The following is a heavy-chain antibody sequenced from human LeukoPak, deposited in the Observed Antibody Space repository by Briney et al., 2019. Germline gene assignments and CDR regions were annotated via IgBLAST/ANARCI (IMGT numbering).Heavy chain of an antibody. D-gene: IGHD1-26*01. Sequence: SVKVSCKAAGGTISNYVISWVRQAPGQGLEWMGGIIPIFTTANYAQKFQGRVTITADESTSTAYMELSSLRSEDTAVYYCARGPQVGAFDLWGQGTMVTASS. J-gene: IGHJ3*01. CDR1: GGTISNYV. V-gene: IGHV1-69*13. CDR2: IIPIFTTA. CDR3: ARGPQVGAFDL.